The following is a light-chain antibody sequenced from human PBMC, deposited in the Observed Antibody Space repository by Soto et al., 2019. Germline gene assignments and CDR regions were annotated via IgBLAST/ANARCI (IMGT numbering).Light chain of an antibody. CDR3: CSYEGDTTFFV. CDR1: SSDVGSYYP. V-gene: IGLV2-23*02. Sequence: QSVLTHPASITGYPGQSITISCTGTSSDVGSYYPVSWFQQHPGKAPKLIIYEVNKRPSGVSDRFSGSKSGNTASRTIAGLQAVDEAEYYCCSYEGDTTFFVFGTGTKVTVL. J-gene: IGLJ1*01. CDR2: EVN.